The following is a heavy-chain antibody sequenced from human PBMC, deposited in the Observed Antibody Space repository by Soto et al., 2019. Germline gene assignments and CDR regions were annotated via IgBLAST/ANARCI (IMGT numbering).Heavy chain of an antibody. CDR2: ISWNSGSI. CDR1: GFTFDDYA. V-gene: IGHV3-9*01. J-gene: IGHJ6*02. CDR3: AKGGLRIQLYYYGMDV. Sequence: GGSLRLSCAASGFTFDDYAMHWVRQAPGKGLEWVSGISWNSGSIGYADSVKGRFTISRDNAKNSLYLQMNSLRAEDTALYYCAKGGLRIQLYYYGMDVWGQGTTVTVSS. D-gene: IGHD5-18*01.